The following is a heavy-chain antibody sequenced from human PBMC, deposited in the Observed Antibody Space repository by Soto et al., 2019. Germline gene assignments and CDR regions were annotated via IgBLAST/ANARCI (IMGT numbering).Heavy chain of an antibody. CDR3: ARDRCSSTSCYFYFQH. Sequence: GGSLRLSCAASGFTFSSYGMHWVRQAPGKGLEWVAVIWYDGSNKYYADSVKGRFTISSDNSKNTLYLQMNSLRAEDTAVYYCARDRCSSTSCYFYFQHWGQGTLVTVSS. V-gene: IGHV3-33*01. J-gene: IGHJ1*01. D-gene: IGHD2-2*01. CDR2: IWYDGSNK. CDR1: GFTFSSYG.